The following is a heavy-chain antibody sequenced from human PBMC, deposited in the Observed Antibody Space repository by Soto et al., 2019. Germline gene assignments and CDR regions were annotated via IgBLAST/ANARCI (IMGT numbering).Heavy chain of an antibody. Sequence: QVQLVQSGSELKKPGASVKVSCKASGYTFTSYAMNWVRQAPGQGLEWMGWINTNTGNTTYAQGFTGLFVFSLDTSVSTAYLQICSLKAEDTAVYYCARDLFGYCSGGSCYGVAFEIWVQGTMVTVSS. D-gene: IGHD2-15*01. CDR1: GYTFTSYA. CDR3: ARDLFGYCSGGSCYGVAFEI. J-gene: IGHJ3*02. CDR2: INTNTGNT. V-gene: IGHV7-4-1*01.